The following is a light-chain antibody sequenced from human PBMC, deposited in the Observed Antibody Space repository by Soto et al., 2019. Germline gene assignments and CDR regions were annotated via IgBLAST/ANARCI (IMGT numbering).Light chain of an antibody. CDR3: QHYNNWPRS. CDR2: GAS. CDR1: QSVSRN. V-gene: IGKV3-15*01. Sequence: EIVMTQSPATLSVSPGERATLSCRASQSVSRNLAWYQQKPGQAPRLLIYGASTRATGIPARFSGSGSGTEFTLTISSLQSEDLAVYYCQHYNNWPRSFGQGTKVEIK. J-gene: IGKJ1*01.